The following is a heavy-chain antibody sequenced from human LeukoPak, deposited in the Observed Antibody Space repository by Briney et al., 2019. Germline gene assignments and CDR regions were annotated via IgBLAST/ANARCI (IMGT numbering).Heavy chain of an antibody. Sequence: SETLSLTCAVSGGSISTTSYYWGWIRQPPGKGLEWVGSIYYSGITYYSPSLKSRVIISIDRSKNQFSLKLSSVTAADTAVYYCARDGGSGTYYDYWGQGTLVTVSS. CDR1: GGSISTTSYY. D-gene: IGHD3-10*01. CDR2: IYYSGIT. V-gene: IGHV4-39*07. J-gene: IGHJ4*02. CDR3: ARDGGSGTYYDY.